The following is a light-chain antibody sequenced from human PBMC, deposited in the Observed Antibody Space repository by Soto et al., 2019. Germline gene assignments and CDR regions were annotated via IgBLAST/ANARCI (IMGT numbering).Light chain of an antibody. CDR2: DAS. CDR3: QHYDSYPLT. CDR1: QVISKF. J-gene: IGKJ4*01. V-gene: IGKV1-33*01. Sequence: DIQMTQSPSSLSASVGDRVTITCRASQVISKFLNWYQLKPGKAPKLLIFDASELETGVTSRFSFHRSGTDVSFIISSLQPEDIATYYCQHYDSYPLTFGGGIKVEIK.